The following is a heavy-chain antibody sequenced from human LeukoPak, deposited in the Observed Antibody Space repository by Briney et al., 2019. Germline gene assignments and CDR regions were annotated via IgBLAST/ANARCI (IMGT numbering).Heavy chain of an antibody. CDR1: GYAFTSYA. D-gene: IGHD6-6*01. J-gene: IGHJ5*02. V-gene: IGHV1-8*01. Sequence: ASVKVSCKASGYAFTSYAIHWVRQAPGQGLEWMGRMNPNSGNTGYAQKVQGRVTMTRNTSISTAYMELSSLRSEDTAVYYCATAHSYSSSSFDPWGQGTLVTVSS. CDR2: MNPNSGNT. CDR3: ATAHSYSSSSFDP.